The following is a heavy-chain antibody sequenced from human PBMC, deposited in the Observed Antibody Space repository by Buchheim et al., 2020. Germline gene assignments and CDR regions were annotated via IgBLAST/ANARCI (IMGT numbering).Heavy chain of an antibody. D-gene: IGHD2-21*01. CDR2: IYPSGTT. J-gene: IGHJ5*02. V-gene: IGHV4-61*02. CDR3: ARGTPNCGGGGCHGVWFDP. Sequence: QVQLQESGPGLVKPSQTLSLTCTGSGGSISSGGFYWTWIRKPAGKGLEWIGRIYPSGTTDYNPSLKSRVIISLDTSKHQFSLDLTSVTAADSAVYYCARGTPNCGGGGCHGVWFDPWGQRIL. CDR1: GGSISSGGFY.